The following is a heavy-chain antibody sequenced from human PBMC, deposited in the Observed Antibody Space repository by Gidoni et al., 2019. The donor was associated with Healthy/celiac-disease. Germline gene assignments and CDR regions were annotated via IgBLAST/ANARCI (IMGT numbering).Heavy chain of an antibody. J-gene: IGHJ6*02. CDR1: GFTFSSYA. D-gene: IGHD1-20*01. V-gene: IGHV3-23*01. Sequence: EVQLLDSGGCLVQPGGSLILSVAAPGFTFSSYAMSWVRQDPGKGLEWVSAISGSGGSTYYADSVKGRFTITRDNSKNTLYLQMNSLRAEDTAVYYCANLDNYYYYYGMDVWGQGTTVTVSS. CDR3: ANLDNYYYYYGMDV. CDR2: ISGSGGST.